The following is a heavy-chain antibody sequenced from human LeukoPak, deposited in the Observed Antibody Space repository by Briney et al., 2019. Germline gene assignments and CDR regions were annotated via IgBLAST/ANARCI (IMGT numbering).Heavy chain of an antibody. Sequence: GGSLRLSCAASGFTFSNYAMSWVRQAPGKGLEWVSSIRGFDSITYYADSVKGRFTISGDISRNTLYLQMNSLRAEDTAVYYCVKTRGDNFFDYWGQGTLVTVSS. J-gene: IGHJ4*02. V-gene: IGHV3-23*01. CDR1: GFTFSNYA. D-gene: IGHD2-21*02. CDR3: VKTRGDNFFDY. CDR2: IRGFDSIT.